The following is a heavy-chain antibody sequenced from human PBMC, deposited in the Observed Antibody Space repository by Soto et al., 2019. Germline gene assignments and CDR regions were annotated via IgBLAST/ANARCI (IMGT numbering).Heavy chain of an antibody. Sequence: PSETLSLSCTVSGGSISSSSYYWGWIRQPPGKGLEWIGSIYYSGSTYYNPSLKSRVTISVDTSKNQFSLKLSSVTAADTAVYYCARNSHCTNGVCHTPFAYWGQGTLVTVSS. CDR2: IYYSGST. J-gene: IGHJ4*02. D-gene: IGHD2-8*01. CDR3: ARNSHCTNGVCHTPFAY. CDR1: GGSISSSSYY. V-gene: IGHV4-39*01.